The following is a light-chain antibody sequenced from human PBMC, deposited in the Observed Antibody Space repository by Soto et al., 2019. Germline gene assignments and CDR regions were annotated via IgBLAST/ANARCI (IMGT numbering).Light chain of an antibody. Sequence: EVVLTQSPGTLSLSPGERATLSCRASQSVSSNYLAWYQQKPGQAPRLLIYGASSRAPGIPARFSGSGSGTDFPLTISSLEPEDFAVYYCQQRSNWPPLTFGGGTKVDIK. CDR2: GAS. CDR3: QQRSNWPPLT. CDR1: QSVSSNY. J-gene: IGKJ4*01. V-gene: IGKV3D-20*02.